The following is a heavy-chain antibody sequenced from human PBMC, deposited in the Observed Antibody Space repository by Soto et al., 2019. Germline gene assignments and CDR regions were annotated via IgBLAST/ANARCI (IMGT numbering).Heavy chain of an antibody. CDR1: GYTFTGYY. D-gene: IGHD5-12*01. J-gene: IGHJ6*02. CDR2: INPNSGGT. Sequence: GASVKVSCKASGYTFTGYYMHWVRQAPGQGLEWMGWINPNSGGTNYAQKFQGRVTMTRDTSISTAYMELSRLRSDDTAVYYCARVRMVATIQSYYYYYGMDVWGQGTTLTVSS. CDR3: ARVRMVATIQSYYYYYGMDV. V-gene: IGHV1-2*02.